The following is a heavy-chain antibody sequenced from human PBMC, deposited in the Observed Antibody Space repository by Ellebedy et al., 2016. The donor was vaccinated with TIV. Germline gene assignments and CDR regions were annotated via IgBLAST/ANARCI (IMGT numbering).Heavy chain of an antibody. CDR2: IYYSGRT. V-gene: IGHV4-59*01. Sequence: SETLSLXXTVSGGSISRNYWSWIRQPPGKGLEWIGDIYYSGRTNYNPSLKSRVTISVVTSMNQFSLKLSSVTAADTAVYYCARDRMYYYDSSGSYQYYGMDVWGQGTTVTVSS. D-gene: IGHD3-22*01. CDR3: ARDRMYYYDSSGSYQYYGMDV. CDR1: GGSISRNY. J-gene: IGHJ6*02.